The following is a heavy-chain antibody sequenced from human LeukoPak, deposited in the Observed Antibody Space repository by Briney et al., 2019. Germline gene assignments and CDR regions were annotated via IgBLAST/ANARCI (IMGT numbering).Heavy chain of an antibody. CDR3: AMSTVTTSHHLAGFDY. CDR2: INPNSGGT. Sequence: WASVKVSCKASGYTFTGYYMHWVRQAPGQGLEWMGWINPNSGGTNYAQKFQGRVTMTRDTSISTAYMELSRLRSDDTAVYYCAMSTVTTSHHLAGFDYWGQGTLVTVSS. J-gene: IGHJ4*02. V-gene: IGHV1-2*02. D-gene: IGHD4-17*01. CDR1: GYTFTGYY.